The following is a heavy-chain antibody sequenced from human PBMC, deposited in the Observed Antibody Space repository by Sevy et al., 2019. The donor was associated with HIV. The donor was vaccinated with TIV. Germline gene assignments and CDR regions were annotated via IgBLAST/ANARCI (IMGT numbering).Heavy chain of an antibody. CDR2: IYYSGST. Sequence: SETLSLTCTVSGGSISSYYWSWIRQPPGKGLEWIGYIYYSGSTNYNPSLKSRVTISVDTSKNQFSLKLSSVTAADTAVYYCARGRGYYYGMDVWGQGTTVTVSS. CDR3: ARGRGYYYGMDV. J-gene: IGHJ6*02. V-gene: IGHV4-59*01. CDR1: GGSISSYY.